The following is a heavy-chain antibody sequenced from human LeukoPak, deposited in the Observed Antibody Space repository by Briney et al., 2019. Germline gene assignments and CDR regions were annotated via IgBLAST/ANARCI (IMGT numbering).Heavy chain of an antibody. CDR1: GFTFSSYG. Sequence: PGRSLRLSCAASGFTFSSYGMHWVRQAPGKGLEWVAVIWYDGSNKYYADSVKGRFTISRDNSENTLYLQMNSLRAEDTAVYYCARTLRYFDWGLNDWGQGTLVTVSS. V-gene: IGHV3-33*01. CDR2: IWYDGSNK. CDR3: ARTLRYFDWGLND. J-gene: IGHJ4*02. D-gene: IGHD3-9*01.